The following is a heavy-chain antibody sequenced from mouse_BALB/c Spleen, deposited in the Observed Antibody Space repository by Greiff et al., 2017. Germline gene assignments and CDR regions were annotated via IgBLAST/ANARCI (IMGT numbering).Heavy chain of an antibody. CDR2: IYPGSGST. CDR1: GYTFTSYW. Sequence: LQQPGSELVRPGASVKLSCKASGYTFTSYWMHWVKQRPGQGLEWIGNIYPGSGSTNYDEKFKSKATLTADTSSSTAYLQLSGLTSEDSAVYFCACYDYWGQGTTLTVSS. J-gene: IGHJ2*01. V-gene: IGHV1S22*01. D-gene: IGHD1-1*01. CDR3: ACYDY.